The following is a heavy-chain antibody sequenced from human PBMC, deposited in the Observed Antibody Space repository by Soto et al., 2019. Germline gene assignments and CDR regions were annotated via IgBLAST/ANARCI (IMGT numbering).Heavy chain of an antibody. J-gene: IGHJ5*02. CDR3: IKSRVDCFDP. CDR1: GFTFSTSW. Sequence: EVLLVESGGDLVQPGVSLRLSCVGSGFTFSTSWIHWVRQAPGKGLVWVSRINNDGSSTIYADSVKGRFTISRDNCRNTVYVQMDSLSAEDKDFSYCIKSRVDCFDPWCQGTLVTVSS. CDR2: INNDGSST. V-gene: IGHV3-74*01.